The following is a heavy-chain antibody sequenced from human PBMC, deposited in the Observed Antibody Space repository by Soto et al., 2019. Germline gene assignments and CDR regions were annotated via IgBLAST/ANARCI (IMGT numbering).Heavy chain of an antibody. CDR3: AKMRYYYDSSGVFFDY. J-gene: IGHJ4*02. Sequence: EVQLLESGGGLVQPGGSLRLSCAASGFTFSSYAMSWVRQAPGKGLEWVSAISGSGGSTYYADSVKGRFTISRDNSKNTLYLQMNRLRAEDTAVYYCAKMRYYYDSSGVFFDYWGQGTLVTVSS. V-gene: IGHV3-23*01. CDR1: GFTFSSYA. CDR2: ISGSGGST. D-gene: IGHD3-22*01.